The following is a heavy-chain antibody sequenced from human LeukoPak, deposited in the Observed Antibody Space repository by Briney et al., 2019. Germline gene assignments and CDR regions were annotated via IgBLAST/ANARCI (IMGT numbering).Heavy chain of an antibody. J-gene: IGHJ6*03. CDR1: GFTFSSYW. V-gene: IGHV3-7*01. Sequence: PGGSLRLSCAASGFTFSSYWMSWVRQAPGKGLEWVANIKQDGSEKYYVDSVKGRFTISRDNAKSSLYLQMNSLRAEDTAVYYCARVPGDCGGDCYSYYYYYMDVWGKGTTVTVSS. D-gene: IGHD2-21*01. CDR2: IKQDGSEK. CDR3: ARVPGDCGGDCYSYYYYYMDV.